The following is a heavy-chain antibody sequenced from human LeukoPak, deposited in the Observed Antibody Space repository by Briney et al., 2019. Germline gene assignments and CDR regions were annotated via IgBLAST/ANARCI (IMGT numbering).Heavy chain of an antibody. Sequence: GASVKVSCKASGYTFTSYDINWVRQATGQGLEWMGWMNPNSGNTGYAQKFQGRVTMTRNTSISTAYMELSSLRSEDTAVYYCAREYVWEHYYYYGMDVWGQGTTVTVSS. V-gene: IGHV1-8*01. CDR2: MNPNSGNT. J-gene: IGHJ6*02. CDR3: AREYVWEHYYYYGMDV. CDR1: GYTFTSYD. D-gene: IGHD3-16*01.